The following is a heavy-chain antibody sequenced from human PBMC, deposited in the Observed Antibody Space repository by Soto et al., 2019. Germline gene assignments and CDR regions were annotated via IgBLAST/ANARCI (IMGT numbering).Heavy chain of an antibody. Sequence: SETLSLTCTVSGGSISSSSYYWGWIRQPPGKGLEWIGSIYYSGSTYYNPSLKSRVTISVDTSKNQFSLKLSSVTAADTAVYYCARGSRGTTSRGYHFDYWGQGTLVTVSS. CDR2: IYYSGST. CDR1: GGSISSSSYY. V-gene: IGHV4-39*01. CDR3: ARGSRGTTSRGYHFDY. D-gene: IGHD4-17*01. J-gene: IGHJ4*02.